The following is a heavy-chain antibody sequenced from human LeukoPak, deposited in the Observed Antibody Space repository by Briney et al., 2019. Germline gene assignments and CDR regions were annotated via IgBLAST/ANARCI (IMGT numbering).Heavy chain of an antibody. CDR2: IYYSGST. J-gene: IGHJ5*02. CDR1: GGSISSSSYY. D-gene: IGHD3-3*01. Sequence: SETLSLTCTVSGGSISSSSYYWGWIRQPPGKGLEWTGSIYYSGSTYYNPSLKSRVTISADTSKNQFSLKLSSVTAADTAVYYCARGDYDFWSGLNWFDPWGQGTLVTVSS. CDR3: ARGDYDFWSGLNWFDP. V-gene: IGHV4-39*07.